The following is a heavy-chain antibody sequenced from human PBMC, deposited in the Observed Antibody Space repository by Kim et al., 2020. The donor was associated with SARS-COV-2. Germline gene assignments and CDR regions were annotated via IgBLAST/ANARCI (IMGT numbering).Heavy chain of an antibody. V-gene: IGHV4-34*01. J-gene: IGHJ6*02. CDR1: GGSFSGYY. CDR2: INHSGST. CDR3: ARGRATRIYYYGMDV. Sequence: SETLSLTCAVYGGSFSGYYWSWIRQPPGKGLEWIGEINHSGSTNYNPSLKSRVTISVDTSKNQFSLKLSSVTAADTAVYYCARGRATRIYYYGMDVWGQGTTVTVSS.